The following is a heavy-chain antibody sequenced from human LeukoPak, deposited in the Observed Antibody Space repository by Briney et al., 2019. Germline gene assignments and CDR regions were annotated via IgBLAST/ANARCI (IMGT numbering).Heavy chain of an antibody. CDR3: AKDPGYRDF. D-gene: IGHD5-18*01. J-gene: IGHJ4*02. CDR2: IRYDGSNK. V-gene: IGHV3-30*02. Sequence: GGSLRLSCAASGFTVNSNYMSWVRQAPGKGLEWVAFIRYDGSNKYYADSVKGRFTISRDNSKNMLYLQMNSLRAEDTAMYFCAKDPGYRDFWGQGTLVTVSS. CDR1: GFTVNSNY.